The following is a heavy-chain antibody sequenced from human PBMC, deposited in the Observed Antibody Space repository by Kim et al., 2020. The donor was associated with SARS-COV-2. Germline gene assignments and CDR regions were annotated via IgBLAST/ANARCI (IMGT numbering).Heavy chain of an antibody. J-gene: IGHJ5*02. CDR2: MNPNSGNT. Sequence: ASVKVSCKASGYTFTSYDINWVRQATGQGLEWMGWMNPNSGNTGYAQKFQGRVTMTRNTSISTAYMELSSLRSEDTAVYYCARGYCTGGVCYRWFDPWGQGTLVTVSS. CDR3: ARGYCTGGVCYRWFDP. CDR1: GYTFTSYD. V-gene: IGHV1-8*01. D-gene: IGHD2-8*02.